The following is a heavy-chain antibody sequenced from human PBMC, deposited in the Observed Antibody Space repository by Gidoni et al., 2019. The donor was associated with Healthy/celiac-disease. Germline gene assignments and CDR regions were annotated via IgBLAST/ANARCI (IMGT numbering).Heavy chain of an antibody. CDR2: IYYSGCT. V-gene: IGHV4-59*08. D-gene: IGHD6-13*01. CDR3: ARHHIAAAGIVLDY. J-gene: IGHJ4*02. CDR1: GGYISSYS. Sequence: QVQLQASGPGLVKPSETLSLTCTVSGGYISSYSWSWIRQPPGKGLEWIGYIYYSGCTNYNPSLNSRVTISVDTSKNQFSLKLSSVTAADTAVYYCARHHIAAAGIVLDYWGQGTLVTVSS.